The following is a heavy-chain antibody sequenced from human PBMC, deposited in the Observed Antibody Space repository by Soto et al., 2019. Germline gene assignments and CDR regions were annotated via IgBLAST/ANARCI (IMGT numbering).Heavy chain of an antibody. J-gene: IGHJ4*02. V-gene: IGHV1-18*01. CDR3: ARIAASGIVHDFDF. CDR1: GYTFTSYA. D-gene: IGHD6-13*01. Sequence: QVQLVQSEGEVKKPGASVKISCRASGYTFTSYAINWVRQAPGQGLEWMGWISAHSGNTNYAQKVQGRVIMTTDTSTSTAYMELRSLRSDDTAIYYCARIAASGIVHDFDFWGQGTLVTVSS. CDR2: ISAHSGNT.